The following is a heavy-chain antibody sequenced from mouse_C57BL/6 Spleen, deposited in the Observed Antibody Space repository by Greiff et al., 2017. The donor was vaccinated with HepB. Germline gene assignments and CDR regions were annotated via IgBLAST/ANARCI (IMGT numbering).Heavy chain of an antibody. J-gene: IGHJ4*01. CDR1: GYSFPGYF. CDR2: INPYNGDT. V-gene: IGHV1-20*01. D-gene: IGHD1-1*01. CDR3: ARDGDYSPGDY. Sequence: EVKLQESGPELVKPGDSVKISCKASGYSFPGYFMNWVMQSHGKSLEWIGRINPYNGDTFYNQKFKGKATLTVAKSSSTAPMELRSLTSEDSAVYYCARDGDYSPGDYWGQGTSVTVSS.